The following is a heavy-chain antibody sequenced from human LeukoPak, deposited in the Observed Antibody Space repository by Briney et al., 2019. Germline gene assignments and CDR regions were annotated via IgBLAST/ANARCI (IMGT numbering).Heavy chain of an antibody. CDR3: ARGGYYFDY. V-gene: IGHV4-61*02. Sequence: SETLSLTCTVSGGSISSGSYYWSWIRQPAGTGLEWLVRIYTSGSTNYNPSLKSRVTISVDTSKNHFSLKLTSVTAADTAVYYCARGGYYFDYWGQGTLVAVSS. CDR2: IYTSGST. CDR1: GGSISSGSYY. D-gene: IGHD3-16*01. J-gene: IGHJ4*02.